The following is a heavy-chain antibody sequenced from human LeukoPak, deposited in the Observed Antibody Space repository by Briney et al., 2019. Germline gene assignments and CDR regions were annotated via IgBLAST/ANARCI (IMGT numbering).Heavy chain of an antibody. J-gene: IGHJ5*02. D-gene: IGHD2-2*01. CDR2: ISTSGGST. Sequence: GGSLRLSCVASGFTFSSYAMNWVRQAPGKGLEWVSVISTSGGSTYYADSVKGRFTISRDNSKNTLYLQMNSLRAEDTAIYYCAKELYCSSTSCAQFDPWGQGTLATVSS. CDR1: GFTFSSYA. V-gene: IGHV3-23*01. CDR3: AKELYCSSTSCAQFDP.